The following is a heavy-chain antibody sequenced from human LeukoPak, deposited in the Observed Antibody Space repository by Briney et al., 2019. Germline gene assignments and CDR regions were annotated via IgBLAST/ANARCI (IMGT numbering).Heavy chain of an antibody. V-gene: IGHV4-34*01. CDR2: IYESGTT. CDR1: GESLNSYY. D-gene: IGHD2-15*01. Sequence: PSETLSLTCAVYGESLNSYYWSWVRQPPGEGLEWIGEIYESGTTEYNPSLKSRVTISMVPSKQQFSLSLSSVTAAYTAVYYCARVAWATRLGSWGLGTPVIVSS. CDR3: ARVAWATRLGS. J-gene: IGHJ4*02.